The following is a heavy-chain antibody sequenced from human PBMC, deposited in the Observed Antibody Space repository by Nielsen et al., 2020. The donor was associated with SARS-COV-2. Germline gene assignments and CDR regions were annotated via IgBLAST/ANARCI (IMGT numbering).Heavy chain of an antibody. Sequence: GESLKISCAAFGFTFNTYAMNWVRQAPGKGLEWVAYISASSANIHYAASVNGRFTVSRDNAKNSLYLQMNNLRDEDTAVYYCASDPSYASSWLHYFDFWGQGTLVTVSS. CDR3: ASDPSYASSWLHYFDF. V-gene: IGHV3-48*02. CDR2: ISASSANI. CDR1: GFTFNTYA. J-gene: IGHJ4*02. D-gene: IGHD5-12*01.